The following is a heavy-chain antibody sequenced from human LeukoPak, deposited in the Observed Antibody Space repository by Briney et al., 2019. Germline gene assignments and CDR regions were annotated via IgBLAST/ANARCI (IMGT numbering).Heavy chain of an antibody. D-gene: IGHD2-8*02. CDR2: INKDGSGK. CDR1: RLTFSGYW. CDR3: AAYTKHLGAPGGADY. V-gene: IGHV3-7*03. J-gene: IGHJ4*02. Sequence: GGALRLSCVVSRLTFSGYWLRSCRQAPGKGLEWLAAINKDGSGKRYVDSVEGRFTISRDNARNSVYLQMTSLGAEDTAGYYCAAYTKHLGAPGGADYWGLGALVTVSS.